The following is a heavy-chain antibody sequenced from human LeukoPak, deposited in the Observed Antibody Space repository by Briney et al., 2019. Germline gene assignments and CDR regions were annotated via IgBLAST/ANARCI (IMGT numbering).Heavy chain of an antibody. D-gene: IGHD1-26*01. CDR2: IRYDGSNK. V-gene: IGHV3-30*02. J-gene: IGHJ4*02. CDR1: GFTFSSYG. CDR3: ARDLFSGSYQEDF. Sequence: GGSLRLSCAASGFTFSSYGMHWVRQAPGKGLEWVAFIRYDGSNKYYADSVKGRFTISRDDAKNSLYLEMNSLRAEDTAVYYCARDLFSGSYQEDFWGQGTLVTVSS.